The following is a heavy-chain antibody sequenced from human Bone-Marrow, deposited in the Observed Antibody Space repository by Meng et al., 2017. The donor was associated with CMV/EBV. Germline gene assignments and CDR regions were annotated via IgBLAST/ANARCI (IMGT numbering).Heavy chain of an antibody. CDR2: IKSKTDGGTT. J-gene: IGHJ4*02. CDR3: TTERYYDFWSGYLSPEY. Sequence: GGSLRLSCAASGFTFSNAWMSWVRQAPGKGLEWVGRIKSKTDGGTTDYAAPVKGRFTISRDDSKNTLYLQMNSLKTEDTAVYYCTTERYYDFWSGYLSPEYWGPGALVAVSS. D-gene: IGHD3-3*01. V-gene: IGHV3-15*01. CDR1: GFTFSNAW.